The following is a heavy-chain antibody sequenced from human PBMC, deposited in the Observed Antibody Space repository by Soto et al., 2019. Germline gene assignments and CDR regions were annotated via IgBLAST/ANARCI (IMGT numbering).Heavy chain of an antibody. Sequence: EVQLLESGGDLIQPGGSLRLSCAASGFTFNIYAMTWVRQAPGKGLEWVSAISRYGDFTYYADSVEGRFTISRDNSKNTLYLQRNSLRAEDTAVYYCAKDRYLDHDSRGYLFDNWGQGNLVNVSS. CDR2: ISRYGDFT. D-gene: IGHD3-22*01. J-gene: IGHJ4*02. CDR3: AKDRYLDHDSRGYLFDN. CDR1: GFTFNIYA. V-gene: IGHV3-23*01.